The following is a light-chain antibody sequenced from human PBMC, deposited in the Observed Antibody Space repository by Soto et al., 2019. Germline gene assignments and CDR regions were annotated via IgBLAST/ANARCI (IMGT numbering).Light chain of an antibody. Sequence: QLVLTQPLSASGTPGQRVTISCSGTSSNIGSNTVNWYQQLPGTAPKLLMYSNSQRPSGVPDRFSGSKSGTSASLAISGLQSEDEADYYCVAWDDSLNGAVFGGGTQLTVL. J-gene: IGLJ7*01. CDR2: SNS. CDR1: SSNIGSNT. V-gene: IGLV1-44*01. CDR3: VAWDDSLNGAV.